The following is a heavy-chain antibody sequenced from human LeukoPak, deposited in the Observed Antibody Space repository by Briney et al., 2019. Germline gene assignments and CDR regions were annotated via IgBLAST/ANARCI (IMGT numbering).Heavy chain of an antibody. D-gene: IGHD4-17*01. Sequence: PGGSLRLSCAASGFTFSSYAMSWVRQAPGKGLEWVSTISASGGSTYYADSVKGRLTISRDNSKNTLYLQMNSLRAEDTAVYYCAKDKSRVTTNWFDPWGQGTLVTVSS. CDR3: AKDKSRVTTNWFDP. J-gene: IGHJ5*02. V-gene: IGHV3-23*01. CDR2: ISASGGST. CDR1: GFTFSSYA.